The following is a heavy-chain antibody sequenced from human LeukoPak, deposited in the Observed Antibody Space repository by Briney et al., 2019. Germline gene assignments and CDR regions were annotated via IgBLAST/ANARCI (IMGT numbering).Heavy chain of an antibody. CDR3: GGEFSSSPASMDV. J-gene: IGHJ6*02. CDR1: GFTFSSYW. V-gene: IGHV3-7*04. D-gene: IGHD6-13*01. CDR2: IKQDGSEK. Sequence: PGGSLRLSCAAAGFTFSSYWMSWVRQAPGKGLEWVANIKQDGSEKYYVDSVKGRFTISRDNAKNSLYLQMSTLRAEDTAVYYCGGEFSSSPASMDVWGQGTTVTVSS.